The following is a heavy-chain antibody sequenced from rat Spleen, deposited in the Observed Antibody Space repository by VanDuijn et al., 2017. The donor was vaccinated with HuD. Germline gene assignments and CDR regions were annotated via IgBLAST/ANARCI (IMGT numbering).Heavy chain of an antibody. D-gene: IGHD1-12*02. Sequence: EVQLVETGGGLVQPGRSLKLSCVASGFTFNSYWMTWIRQAPGKGLEWIASITNTGGNTYYLDSVKGRFTISRDNAKSTLYLRMNSLRSEDSATYYCSRVFDGTYYYGWYFDFWGPGTMVTVSS. CDR2: ITNTGGNT. V-gene: IGHV5-31*01. CDR3: SRVFDGTYYYGWYFDF. CDR1: GFTFNSYW. J-gene: IGHJ1*01.